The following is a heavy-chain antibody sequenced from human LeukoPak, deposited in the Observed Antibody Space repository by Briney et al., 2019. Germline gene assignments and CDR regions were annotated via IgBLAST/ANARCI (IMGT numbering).Heavy chain of an antibody. CDR3: ARVVSTSRAPNS. D-gene: IGHD2-2*01. Sequence: GGSLRLSCAASRFTFSNSWMSWVRQAPGKGLEWVASIKPDGSEKYYVDSVKGRFAISRDNAKNSLYIQMNSLIADDTAIYYCARVVSTSRAPNSWGQGTLVTVSS. V-gene: IGHV3-7*01. CDR1: RFTFSNSW. CDR2: IKPDGSEK. J-gene: IGHJ4*02.